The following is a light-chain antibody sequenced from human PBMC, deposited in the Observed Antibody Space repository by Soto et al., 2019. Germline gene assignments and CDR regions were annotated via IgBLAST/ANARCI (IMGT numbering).Light chain of an antibody. CDR1: QNIDNW. V-gene: IGKV1-12*01. Sequence: DIQMTLSPSSVSASVGDRVTITCRASQNIDNWLAWYQHKPGKAPHLLIYSASTLQSGVPSRFSGSGSGTDFTLTISSLQPEDFATYYCQQCNSFPITFGQGTRLEI. CDR2: SAS. CDR3: QQCNSFPIT. J-gene: IGKJ5*01.